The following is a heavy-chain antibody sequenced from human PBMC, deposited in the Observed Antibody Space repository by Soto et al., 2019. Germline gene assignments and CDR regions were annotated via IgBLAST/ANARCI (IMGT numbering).Heavy chain of an antibody. J-gene: IGHJ4*02. CDR2: ISGSGGST. V-gene: IGHV3-23*04. CDR1: GFTFSNYA. CDR3: AKDSGGWLRSPLDY. Sequence: EVQLVESGGGLIQPGGSLRLSCAASGFTFSNYAMSWVRQAPGKGLEWVSGISGSGGSTDYADSVKGRFTISRDNSKNTLYLQMNSLRAEDTAVYYCAKDSGGWLRSPLDYWGQGTLVTVSS. D-gene: IGHD5-12*01.